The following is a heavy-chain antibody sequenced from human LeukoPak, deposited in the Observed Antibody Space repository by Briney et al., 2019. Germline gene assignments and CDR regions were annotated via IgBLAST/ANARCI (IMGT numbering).Heavy chain of an antibody. J-gene: IGHJ6*03. Sequence: GGSLRLSCAASGFTFSSYAMHWVRQAPGKGLEWVANIKQDGTEKYSLDSLRGRFTISRDNAKNLLYLQVNSLRAEDTAVYYCARASPRVREIMSFHYYYYMDVWGKGTTVTVSS. D-gene: IGHD3-10*01. CDR2: IKQDGTEK. CDR1: GFTFSSYA. V-gene: IGHV3-7*01. CDR3: ARASPRVREIMSFHYYYYMDV.